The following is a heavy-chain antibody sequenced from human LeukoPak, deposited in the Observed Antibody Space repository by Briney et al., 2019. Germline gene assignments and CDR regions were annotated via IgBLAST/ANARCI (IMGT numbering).Heavy chain of an antibody. D-gene: IGHD5/OR15-5a*01. CDR2: IWYDGSNK. V-gene: IGHV3-33*01. Sequence: GGSLRLSWAASGXTFSSYGMHWVRQAPGKGLEWVAVIWYDGSNKYYADSVKGRFTISRDNSKNTLYLQMNSLRAEDTAVYYCARDVSGWFDPWGQGTLVTVSS. J-gene: IGHJ5*02. CDR1: GXTFSSYG. CDR3: ARDVSGWFDP.